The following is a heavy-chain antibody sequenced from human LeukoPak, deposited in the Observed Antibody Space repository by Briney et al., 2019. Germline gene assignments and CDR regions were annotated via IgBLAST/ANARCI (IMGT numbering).Heavy chain of an antibody. D-gene: IGHD2-15*01. CDR3: VAANPTSDF. V-gene: IGHV3-7*01. J-gene: IGHJ4*02. CDR1: GFTFTKYW. Sequence: GGSLRLSCAASGFTFTKYWMTWVCQARGKGLEWVGNIKQDGSDKNYMDSVKGRFTISKDNTKNLLYLQMNTLRADDTAVYYCVAANPTSDFWGQGTLVTVSS. CDR2: IKQDGSDK.